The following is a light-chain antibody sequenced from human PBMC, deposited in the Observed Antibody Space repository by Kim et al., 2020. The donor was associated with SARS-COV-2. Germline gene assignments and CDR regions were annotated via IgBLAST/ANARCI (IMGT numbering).Light chain of an antibody. Sequence: QAVVTQPPSVSAAPGQKVTISCSGSSSNIGNNYVSWYQQLPGTAPKLLIYDSNKRPSGIPDRFSGSKSGTSATLGITGLQTGDEADYYCGTWDSSLGAGVFGGGTQLTVL. J-gene: IGLJ3*02. CDR2: DSN. CDR1: SSNIGNNY. CDR3: GTWDSSLGAGV. V-gene: IGLV1-51*01.